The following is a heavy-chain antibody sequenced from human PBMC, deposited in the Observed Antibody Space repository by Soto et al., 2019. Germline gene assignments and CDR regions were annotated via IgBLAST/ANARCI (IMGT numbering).Heavy chain of an antibody. Sequence: QVQLQESGPGLVEPSQTLSLTCTVSGDSISSGCYYWSWIRQHPVKRLEYIGYIYRSGNTYYNPSLKSRVLISLDTSNNQFSLKLTSVTAADTAVYYCATPPLWFGDLALEHWGQGTLVTVSS. CDR2: IYRSGNT. V-gene: IGHV4-31*03. CDR3: ATPPLWFGDLALEH. CDR1: GDSISSGCYY. J-gene: IGHJ1*01. D-gene: IGHD3-10*01.